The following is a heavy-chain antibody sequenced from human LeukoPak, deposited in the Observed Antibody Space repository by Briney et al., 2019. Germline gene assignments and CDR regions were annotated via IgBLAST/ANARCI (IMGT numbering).Heavy chain of an antibody. Sequence: SETLSLTCAVSGGSFSGYYWSWIRQPPGKGLEWIGEINHSGSTNYNPSLKSRVTISVDTSKNQFSLKLSSVTAADTAVYYCARGYYDSSGYHDYWGQGTLVTVSS. CDR3: ARGYYDSSGYHDY. V-gene: IGHV4-34*01. CDR1: GGSFSGYY. J-gene: IGHJ4*02. CDR2: INHSGST. D-gene: IGHD3-22*01.